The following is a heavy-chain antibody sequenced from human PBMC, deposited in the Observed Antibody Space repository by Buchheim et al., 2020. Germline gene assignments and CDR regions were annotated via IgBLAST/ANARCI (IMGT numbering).Heavy chain of an antibody. CDR3: AREQWLDPYYYYGMDV. V-gene: IGHV1-46*01. CDR2: INPSGGST. J-gene: IGHJ6*02. Sequence: QVQLVQSGAEVKKPGASVKVSCKASGYTFTGYYMHWVRQAPGQGLEWMGIINPSGGSTSYAQKFQGRVTMTRDTSTSTVYMELSSLRSEDTAVYYCAREQWLDPYYYYGMDVWGQGTT. CDR1: GYTFTGYY. D-gene: IGHD6-19*01.